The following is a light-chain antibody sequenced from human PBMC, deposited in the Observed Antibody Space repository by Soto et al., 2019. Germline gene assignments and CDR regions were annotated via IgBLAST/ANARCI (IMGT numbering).Light chain of an antibody. CDR1: QSISSSY. Sequence: EIVLTQSPGTLSLSRGERATLSCRASQSISSSYLAWYQQKPGQAPRVLIYGASSRATGIPDRFSGSGSGTDFTLTISRLEPEDFAVYYCQQYGSSPMYTFGQGTKVDIK. CDR3: QQYGSSPMYT. CDR2: GAS. J-gene: IGKJ2*01. V-gene: IGKV3-20*01.